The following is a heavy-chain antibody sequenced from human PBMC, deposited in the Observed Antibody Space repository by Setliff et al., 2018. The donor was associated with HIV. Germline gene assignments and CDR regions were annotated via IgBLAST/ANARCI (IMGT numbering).Heavy chain of an antibody. CDR1: GGSMSSHY. CDR2: IDYGGST. CDR3: AREIYGGNSRPFDY. V-gene: IGHV4-59*11. Sequence: SETLSLTCTVSGGSMSSHYWSWIRQPPGKGLEWIGYIDYGGSTNYNPSLKSRITISVDTSKNQFSLKLSSVTAADTAVYYCAREIYGGNSRPFDYWGRGPWSPSPQ. D-gene: IGHD4-17*01. J-gene: IGHJ4*02.